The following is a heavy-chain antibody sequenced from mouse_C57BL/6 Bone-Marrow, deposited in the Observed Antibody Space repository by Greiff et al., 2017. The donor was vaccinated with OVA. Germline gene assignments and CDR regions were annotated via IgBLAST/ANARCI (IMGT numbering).Heavy chain of an antibody. CDR3: AREGIYCDCRSFYYFDY. Sequence: QVQLQQPGAELVKPGASVKLSCKASGYTFTSYWMHWVKQRPGRGLEWIGRIDPDGGGTKYDEKFQSKATLTVDNPSTTAYMQLSSLTSEDSAVYYCAREGIYCDCRSFYYFDYWGQGTTLTVSS. J-gene: IGHJ2*01. V-gene: IGHV1-72*01. CDR2: IDPDGGGT. D-gene: IGHD1-1*01. CDR1: GYTFTSYW.